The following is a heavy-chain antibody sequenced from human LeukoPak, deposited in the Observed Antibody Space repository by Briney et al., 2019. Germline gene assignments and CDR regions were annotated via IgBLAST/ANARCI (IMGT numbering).Heavy chain of an antibody. V-gene: IGHV3-23*01. CDR3: AKDSSSYCSSTSCYDFGAFDI. D-gene: IGHD2-2*01. Sequence: PGGSLRLSCAASGFTFSSYAMSWVRQAPGKGLEWVSAISGSGGSTYYADSVKGRFTISRDNSKNTLYLQMNSLRAEDTAVYYCAKDSSSYCSSTSCYDFGAFDIWGQGTMVTVSS. CDR1: GFTFSSYA. J-gene: IGHJ3*02. CDR2: ISGSGGST.